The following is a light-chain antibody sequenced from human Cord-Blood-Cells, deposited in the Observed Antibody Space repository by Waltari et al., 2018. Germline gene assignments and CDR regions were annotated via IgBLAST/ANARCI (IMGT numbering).Light chain of an antibody. V-gene: IGLV2-11*01. Sequence: QSALTQPRSVSGSPGQSVTISCTGTSSDVGGYNYVSWYQQPPGKAPKLMIYDVSKRPSGVPDRFAGSKSGNTASLTISGLQAEDEADYYCCSYAGSEVFGGGTKLTVL. CDR1: SSDVGGYNY. CDR3: CSYAGSEV. J-gene: IGLJ3*02. CDR2: DVS.